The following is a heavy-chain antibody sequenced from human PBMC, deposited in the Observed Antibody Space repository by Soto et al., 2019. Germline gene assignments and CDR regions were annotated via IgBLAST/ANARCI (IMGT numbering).Heavy chain of an antibody. CDR2: IYHSGST. CDR1: GGSISSYY. J-gene: IGHJ6*02. Sequence: KPSETLSLTCTVSGGSISSYYWSWIRQPPGKGLEWIGYIYHSGSTNYNPSLKSRVTISIDTSKNQFSLKLSSVTAADTAVYYCARVRSDYSNYYYYYYGVDVWGQGTTVTVSS. V-gene: IGHV4-59*01. CDR3: ARVRSDYSNYYYYYYGVDV. D-gene: IGHD4-4*01.